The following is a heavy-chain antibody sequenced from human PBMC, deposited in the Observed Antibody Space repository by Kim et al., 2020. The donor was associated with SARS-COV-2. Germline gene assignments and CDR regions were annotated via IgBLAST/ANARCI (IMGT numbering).Heavy chain of an antibody. Sequence: YAQKFQGRVTMTRNTSISTAYMELSSLRSEDTAVYYCAGSSGWHAFGMTNWGQGTLVTVSS. D-gene: IGHD6-19*01. V-gene: IGHV1-8*01. J-gene: IGHJ4*02. CDR3: AGSSGWHAFGMTN.